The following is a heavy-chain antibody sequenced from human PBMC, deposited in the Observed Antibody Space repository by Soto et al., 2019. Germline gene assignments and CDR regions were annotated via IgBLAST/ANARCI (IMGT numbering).Heavy chain of an antibody. D-gene: IGHD3-10*01. CDR3: ARPYTMVDAFDI. CDR1: GYSFTTYW. J-gene: IGHJ3*02. V-gene: IGHV5-51*01. Sequence: GESLKISCKVSGYSFTTYWIGWVRQMPGKGLEWMGVIYPGGSDTRYSPSFQGQVTISADQSISTAYLQWRSLKASDTAIYYCARPYTMVDAFDIWGQGTMVTVSS. CDR2: IYPGGSDT.